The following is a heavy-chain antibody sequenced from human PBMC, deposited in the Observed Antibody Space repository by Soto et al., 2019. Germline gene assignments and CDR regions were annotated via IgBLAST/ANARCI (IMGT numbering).Heavy chain of an antibody. J-gene: IGHJ4*02. CDR3: GRRRQSQRNWNSGDFDF. V-gene: IGHV2-5*02. CDR1: GFSVSTTGVG. D-gene: IGHD1-7*01. CDR2: VYWDDDK. Sequence: QITLKESGPTLVKPTETLTLTCNFSGFSVSTTGVGVGWIRQAPGKALEWLVFVYWDDDKRYSPSLRSRLTFTRDTCKDQLVLTMSYMERVDTCTYYCGRRRQSQRNWNSGDFDFWGQGILVNVSS.